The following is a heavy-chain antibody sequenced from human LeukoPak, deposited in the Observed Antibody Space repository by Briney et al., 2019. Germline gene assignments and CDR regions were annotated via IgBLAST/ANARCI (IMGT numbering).Heavy chain of an antibody. CDR1: GYTFTGYY. V-gene: IGHV1-2*02. J-gene: IGHJ5*02. D-gene: IGHD2-2*02. CDR2: INPNSGGT. Sequence: ASVKVSCKASGYTFTGYYMHWVRQAPGQGLEWTGWINPNSGGTNYAQKFQGRVTMTRDTSISTAYMELSRLRSDDTAVYYCARDAEVVVVPAAIGEDWFDPWGQGTLVTVSS. CDR3: ARDAEVVVVPAAIGEDWFDP.